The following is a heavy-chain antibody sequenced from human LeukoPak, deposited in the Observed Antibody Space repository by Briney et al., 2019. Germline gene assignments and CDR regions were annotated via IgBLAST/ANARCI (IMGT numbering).Heavy chain of an antibody. J-gene: IGHJ6*03. CDR1: GGSFSGYY. CDR2: INHSGST. V-gene: IGHV4-34*01. CDR3: ARGQISRVPYDFWRGPPGYGYPYYYYYMDV. D-gene: IGHD3-3*01. Sequence: PSETLSLTCAVYGGSFSGYYWSWIRQPPGKGLEWIGEINHSGSTNYNPSLKSRVTISVDTSKNQFSLKLSSVTAADTAVYYCARGQISRVPYDFWRGPPGYGYPYYYYYMDVWGKGTTVTVSS.